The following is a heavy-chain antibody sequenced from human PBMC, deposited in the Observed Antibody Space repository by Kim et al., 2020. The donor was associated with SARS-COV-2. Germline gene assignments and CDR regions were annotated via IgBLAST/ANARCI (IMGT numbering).Heavy chain of an antibody. Sequence: SVKVSCKASGGTFSSYAISWVRQAPGQGLEWMGGIIPIFGTANYAQKFQGRVTITADESTSTAYMELSSLRSEDTAVYYCASVKSSPGPGWFDPWGQGTLVTVSS. J-gene: IGHJ5*02. CDR1: GGTFSSYA. D-gene: IGHD3-10*01. CDR2: IIPIFGTA. V-gene: IGHV1-69*13. CDR3: ASVKSSPGPGWFDP.